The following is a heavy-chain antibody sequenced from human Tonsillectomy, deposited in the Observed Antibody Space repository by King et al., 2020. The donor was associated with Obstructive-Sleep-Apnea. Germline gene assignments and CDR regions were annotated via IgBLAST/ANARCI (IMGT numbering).Heavy chain of an antibody. CDR1: GFTFSSYW. CDR3: ARYGSGSYYNPPFDY. Sequence: VQLVESGGGLVQPGGSLRLSCAASGFTFSSYWMHWVRQAPGKGLVWVSRIHTDGSTTTYADSVKGRFTIPSDNARNTPYLQMNRLRAEDTAVYYCARYGSGSYYNPPFDYWGQGTLVTVSS. J-gene: IGHJ4*02. V-gene: IGHV3-74*01. D-gene: IGHD3-10*01. CDR2: IHTDGSTT.